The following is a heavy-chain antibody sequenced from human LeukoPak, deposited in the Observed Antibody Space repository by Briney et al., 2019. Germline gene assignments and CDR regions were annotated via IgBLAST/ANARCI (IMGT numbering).Heavy chain of an antibody. J-gene: IGHJ4*02. D-gene: IGHD3-9*01. V-gene: IGHV3-23*01. CDR3: ASQARALRYFDGVHGY. CDR2: ISGSGCST. CDR1: GFTFSSYA. Sequence: GGSLRLSCAASGFTFSSYAMSWVRRAPGGGLEWGSAISGSGCSTYYADSVKGRFTISRDNSKNPLYLQMNSLRAEDTAVYYCASQARALRYFDGVHGYWGQGTLVTVFS.